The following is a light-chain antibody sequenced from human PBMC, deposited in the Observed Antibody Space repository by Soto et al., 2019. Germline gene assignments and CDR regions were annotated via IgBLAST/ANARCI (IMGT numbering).Light chain of an antibody. Sequence: SVLTQPASVSGSPGQSITISCTGTSGDVGNYNLVSWYQQHPGKAPKLMIYEVNKWPSGVSNRFSGSKSGNTASLTISGLQAEDEADYYCCSYVGSSTSYVFGTGTKVTV. CDR2: EVN. CDR3: CSYVGSSTSYV. V-gene: IGLV2-23*02. CDR1: SGDVGNYNL. J-gene: IGLJ1*01.